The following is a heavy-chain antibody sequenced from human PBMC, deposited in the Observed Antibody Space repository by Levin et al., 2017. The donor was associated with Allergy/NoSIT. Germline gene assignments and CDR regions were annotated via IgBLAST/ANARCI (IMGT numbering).Heavy chain of an antibody. CDR3: ARRFCSGDICYSGAHGMDV. V-gene: IGHV4-59*08. Sequence: SETLSLTCTVSGASISSYYWSWIRQPPGKGLGWIGYIYNSWSTKYHPSLKSRVTISVDTSKNQFSLKLNSVTAADTAVYYCARRFCSGDICYSGAHGMDVWGQGTTVTVSS. CDR1: GASISSYY. D-gene: IGHD2-15*01. J-gene: IGHJ6*02. CDR2: IYNSWST.